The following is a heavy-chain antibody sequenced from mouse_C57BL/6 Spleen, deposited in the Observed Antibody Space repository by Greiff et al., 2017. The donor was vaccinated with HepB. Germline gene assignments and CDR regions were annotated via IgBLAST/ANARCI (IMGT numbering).Heavy chain of an antibody. Sequence: VQLQQSGAELVKPGASVKISCKASGYAFSSYWMNWVKQRPGKGLEWIGQIYPGDGDTNYNGKFKGKATLTADKSSSTAYMQLSSLTSEDSAVYFCARGDFITTVVAGRYFDYWGQGTTLTVSS. V-gene: IGHV1-80*01. CDR2: IYPGDGDT. J-gene: IGHJ2*01. D-gene: IGHD1-1*01. CDR3: ARGDFITTVVAGRYFDY. CDR1: GYAFSSYW.